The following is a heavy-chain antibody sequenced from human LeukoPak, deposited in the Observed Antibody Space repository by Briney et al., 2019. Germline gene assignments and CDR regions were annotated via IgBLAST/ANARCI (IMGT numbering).Heavy chain of an antibody. Sequence: PGGSLRLSCAASGFTFSDYYMSWIGRAPGKGREGVSYISSSSSYTNYADSVKGRFTISRDNAKNSLYLQMNSLRAEDTAVYYCARGAAGTTFDYWGQGTLVTVSS. CDR3: ARGAAGTTFDY. V-gene: IGHV3-11*06. J-gene: IGHJ4*02. CDR2: ISSSSSYT. CDR1: GFTFSDYY. D-gene: IGHD6-13*01.